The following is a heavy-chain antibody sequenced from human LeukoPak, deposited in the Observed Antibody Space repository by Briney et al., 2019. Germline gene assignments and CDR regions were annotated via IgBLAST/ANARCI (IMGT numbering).Heavy chain of an antibody. J-gene: IGHJ4*02. CDR1: GGSISSGTYY. Sequence: SETLSLTCTVSGGSISSGTYYWSWIRQPAGKGLEWIGRIYTSGSTNYNPSLKSRVTISADTSKNQFSLKLCSVTAADTAVYYCARGSEVQVAGNIDYWGQGTLVTVSS. V-gene: IGHV4-61*02. CDR3: ARGSEVQVAGNIDY. D-gene: IGHD1/OR15-1a*01. CDR2: IYTSGST.